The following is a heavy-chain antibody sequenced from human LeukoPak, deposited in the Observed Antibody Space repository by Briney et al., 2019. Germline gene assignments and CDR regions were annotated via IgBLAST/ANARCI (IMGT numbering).Heavy chain of an antibody. D-gene: IGHD6-19*01. V-gene: IGHV3-64*01. CDR1: GFSFSAYI. CDR2: IRSDGSST. J-gene: IGHJ4*02. CDR3: TRRYGGHSGWAGYHDS. Sequence: GGSLRLSCVATGFSFSAYIMHWVRQAPGKGLEYVSAIRSDGSSTFYPNSVKGRFTISRDNSKSTLYLQMGSLRAEDTAVYYCTRRYGGHSGWAGYHDSWGQGILVTVSS.